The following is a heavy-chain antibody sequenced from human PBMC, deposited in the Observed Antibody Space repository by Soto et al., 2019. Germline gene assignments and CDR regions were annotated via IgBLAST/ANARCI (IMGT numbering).Heavy chain of an antibody. V-gene: IGHV1-58*01. CDR1: GFTFTSSA. D-gene: IGHD3-22*01. CDR2: IVVGSGNT. J-gene: IGHJ4*02. CDR3: AAEDYYDSSGGY. Sequence: GSSVKVSCKASGFTFTSSAVQWVRQARGQRLEWIGWIVVGSGNTNYAQRFQERVTITRDMSTSTAYMELRSLRSEDTAVYYCAAEDYYDSSGGYWGQGSLVTVSS.